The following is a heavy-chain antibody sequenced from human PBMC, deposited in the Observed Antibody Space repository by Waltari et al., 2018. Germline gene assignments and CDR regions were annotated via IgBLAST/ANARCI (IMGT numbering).Heavy chain of an antibody. CDR2: IYYSGTT. D-gene: IGHD3-22*01. J-gene: IGHJ3*02. Sequence: QLQLQESGPGLVKPSETLSLTCTVSGGSISSSSYYWGWIRQPPGKGLEWIGSIYYSGTTYYHPALKSRATISVDTSKNQFSLKLSSVTAADTAVYYCARPRAYDSSGYYAFDIWGQGTMVTVSS. V-gene: IGHV4-39*01. CDR3: ARPRAYDSSGYYAFDI. CDR1: GGSISSSSYY.